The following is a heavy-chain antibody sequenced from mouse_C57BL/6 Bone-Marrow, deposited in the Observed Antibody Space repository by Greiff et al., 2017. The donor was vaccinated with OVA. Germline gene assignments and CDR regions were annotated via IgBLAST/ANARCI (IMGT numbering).Heavy chain of an antibody. CDR1: GYSFTGYY. V-gene: IGHV1-42*01. CDR3: ARSVIITTVVASDY. J-gene: IGHJ2*01. D-gene: IGHD1-1*01. Sequence: VQLKESGPELVKPGASVKISCKASGYSFTGYYMNWVKQSPEKSLEWIGEINPSTGGTTYNQKFKAKATLTVDKSSSTAYMQLKSLTSEDSAVYYCARSVIITTVVASDYWGKGTTLTVSS. CDR2: INPSTGGT.